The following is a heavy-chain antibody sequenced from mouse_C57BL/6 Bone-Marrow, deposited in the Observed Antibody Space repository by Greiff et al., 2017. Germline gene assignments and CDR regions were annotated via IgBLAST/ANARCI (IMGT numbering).Heavy chain of an antibody. CDR2: ISPRSGNT. V-gene: IGHV1-81*01. CDR1: GYTFTSYG. CDR3: ARLNPYYFDY. Sequence: QVQLQQSGAELARPGASVKLSCKASGYTFTSYGISWVKQRTGQGLEWIGEISPRSGNTYYNEKFKGKATLTADKSSSTAYMELRSLTSEDSAVYFCARLNPYYFDYWGQGTTLTVSS. D-gene: IGHD1-3*01. J-gene: IGHJ2*01.